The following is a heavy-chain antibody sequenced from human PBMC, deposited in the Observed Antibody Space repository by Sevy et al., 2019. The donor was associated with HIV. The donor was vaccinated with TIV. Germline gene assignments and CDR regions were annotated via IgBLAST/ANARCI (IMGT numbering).Heavy chain of an antibody. J-gene: IGHJ4*02. V-gene: IGHV3-48*02. CDR2: INSDSDTM. CDR1: GFPFNYYA. CDR3: ARERGTYYDTSGYPYLLEAGFDY. Sequence: GGSLRLSCVASGFPFNYYAMNWVRQAPGKGLEWILYINSDSDTMYYGGSVKGRFTISRDNAKNSLYLQMNSLRDEDTAVYYCARERGTYYDTSGYPYLLEAGFDYWGQGTLVTVSS. D-gene: IGHD3-22*01.